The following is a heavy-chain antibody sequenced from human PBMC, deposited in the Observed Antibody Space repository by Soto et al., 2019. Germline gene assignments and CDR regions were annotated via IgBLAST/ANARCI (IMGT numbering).Heavy chain of an antibody. CDR2: IIYSGNS. J-gene: IGHJ4*02. D-gene: IGHD5-12*01. V-gene: IGHV4-39*01. Sequence: SETLSLTCNVSGASISSYNYWGWFRQPPGKGLEWIGSIIYSGNSMYNPSLQSRHTLFVDTSKNQFSLKLSSVTAADTAVYYCVRHAQWIIRAYWGQGSLVTVSS. CDR3: VRHAQWIIRAY. CDR1: GASISSYNY.